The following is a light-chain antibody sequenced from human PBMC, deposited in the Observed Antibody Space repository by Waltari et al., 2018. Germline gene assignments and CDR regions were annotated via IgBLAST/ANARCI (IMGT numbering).Light chain of an antibody. CDR3: NSRDSSGNHVV. Sequence: SSELTQDPAVSVALGQTVRITCQGDSLRSYYASWYQQKPGQAPVLVIYGKNNRPSGIPDRFSGYSSGNKASLPITGAQAEDEADYYCNSRDSSGNHVVFGGGTKLTVL. J-gene: IGLJ2*01. V-gene: IGLV3-19*01. CDR1: SLRSYY. CDR2: GKN.